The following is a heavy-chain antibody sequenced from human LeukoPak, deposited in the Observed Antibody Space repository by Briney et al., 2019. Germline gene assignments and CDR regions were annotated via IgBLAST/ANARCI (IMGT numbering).Heavy chain of an antibody. V-gene: IGHV1-24*01. J-gene: IGHJ5*02. CDR1: GYTLTELS. Sequence: ASVKVSCKVSGYTLTELSMHWVRQAPGKGLEWMGGFDPEDGETIYAQKFQGRVTMTEDTSTDTAYMELSSLRSEDTAVYYCARDPIIAVAGENWFDPWGQGSLVTVSS. D-gene: IGHD6-19*01. CDR3: ARDPIIAVAGENWFDP. CDR2: FDPEDGET.